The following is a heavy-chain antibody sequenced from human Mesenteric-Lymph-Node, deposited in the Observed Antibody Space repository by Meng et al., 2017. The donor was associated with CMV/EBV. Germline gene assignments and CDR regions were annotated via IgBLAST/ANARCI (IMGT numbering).Heavy chain of an antibody. J-gene: IGHJ5*02. Sequence: GESLKISCAASRFTFSSSAMTWVRQAPGRGLEWVSTINTNVNTYYADSVKGRFTVSRDNSENTLYLQMNSLRVEDTAVYYCANYAYQSGRRFDPWGQGTLVTVSS. D-gene: IGHD3-16*01. V-gene: IGHV3-23*01. CDR2: INTNVNT. CDR1: RFTFSSSA. CDR3: ANYAYQSGRRFDP.